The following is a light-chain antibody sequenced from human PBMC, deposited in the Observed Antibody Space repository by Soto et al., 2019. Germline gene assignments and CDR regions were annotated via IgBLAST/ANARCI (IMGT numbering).Light chain of an antibody. CDR1: SSDVGSYNL. V-gene: IGLV2-23*02. J-gene: IGLJ1*01. CDR3: CSYAGSSTFSYV. CDR2: EVS. Sequence: QSVLAQPASVSGSPGQSITISCTGTSSDVGSYNLVSWYQQHPGKAPKLMIYEVSKRPSGVSNRFSGSKSGNTASLTISGLQADDEADYYCCSYAGSSTFSYVFGTGTKVT.